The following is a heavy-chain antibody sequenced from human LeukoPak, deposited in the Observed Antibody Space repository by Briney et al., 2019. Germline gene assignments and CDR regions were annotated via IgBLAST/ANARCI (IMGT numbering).Heavy chain of an antibody. D-gene: IGHD3-10*01. CDR2: ITSSGTYI. CDR3: AKRASGSGTSLYYFDY. V-gene: IGHV3-21*04. Sequence: GGSLRLSCAASGFIFSDYSMNWVRQAPGKGLEWVSSITSSGTYIQYPESLKGRFTVSRDNARSSLYLQMNSLRIEDTAVYYCAKRASGSGTSLYYFDYWGQGTLVTVSS. CDR1: GFIFSDYS. J-gene: IGHJ4*02.